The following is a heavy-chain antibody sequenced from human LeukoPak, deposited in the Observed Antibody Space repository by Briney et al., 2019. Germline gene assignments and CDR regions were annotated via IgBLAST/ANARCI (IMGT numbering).Heavy chain of an antibody. V-gene: IGHV3-30-3*02. CDR2: ISYDGSNK. Sequence: GGSLRLSCAASGFTFSSYAMHWVRQAPGKGLEWVAVISYDGSNKYYADSVKGRFTISRDNSKNTLYLQMNSLRAEDTAVYYCAEGGSYRTDPHNDYWGQGTLVTVSS. J-gene: IGHJ4*02. CDR3: AEGGSYRTDPHNDY. CDR1: GFTFSSYA. D-gene: IGHD1-26*01.